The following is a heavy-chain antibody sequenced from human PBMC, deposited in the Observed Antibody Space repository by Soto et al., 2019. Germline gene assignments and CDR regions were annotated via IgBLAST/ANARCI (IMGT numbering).Heavy chain of an antibody. CDR1: GFSITSYY. CDR2: ISYSGTT. D-gene: IGHD7-27*01. V-gene: IGHV4-59*01. J-gene: IGHJ4*02. CDR3: AKEHWGSFDF. Sequence: SETLSLTCTASGFSITSYYWNWIRQPPGRGLEWIGHISYSGTTNYNPSLRSRVTVSSDTSKNQFYLNLTSVAAADTAVYYCAKEHWGSFDFWGQGALVTVSS.